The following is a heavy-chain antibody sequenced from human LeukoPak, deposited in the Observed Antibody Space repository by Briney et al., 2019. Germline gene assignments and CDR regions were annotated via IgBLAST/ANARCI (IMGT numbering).Heavy chain of an antibody. Sequence: SETLSLTCTVSGDSISSGNYFWAWIGQSAGKGLEWIGRIHSDGLANYNPSLRSRVTISVDTSNNQFSLKVKSVTAADTATYYCARDRQLGRFGPWGQGILVTVSS. V-gene: IGHV4-61*02. D-gene: IGHD3-16*01. J-gene: IGHJ5*02. CDR1: GDSISSGNYF. CDR3: ARDRQLGRFGP. CDR2: IHSDGLA.